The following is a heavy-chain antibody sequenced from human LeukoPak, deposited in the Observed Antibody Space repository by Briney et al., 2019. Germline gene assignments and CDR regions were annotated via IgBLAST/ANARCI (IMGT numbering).Heavy chain of an antibody. CDR2: IYYSGST. J-gene: IGHJ5*02. CDR3: ARRRVGDGYTNNWLDP. V-gene: IGHV4-39*01. Sequence: SETLSLTCTVSGGSISSSSYYWGWIRQPPGEGLEWIGSIYYSGSTYYNPSLKSRVTISVDTSKNQFSLKLSSVTAADTAVYYCARRRVGDGYTNNWLDPWGQGTLVTVSS. D-gene: IGHD5-24*01. CDR1: GGSISSSSYY.